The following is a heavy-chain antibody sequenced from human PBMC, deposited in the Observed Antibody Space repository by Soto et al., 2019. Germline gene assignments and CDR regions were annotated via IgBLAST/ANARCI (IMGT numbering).Heavy chain of an antibody. V-gene: IGHV3-23*01. CDR1: EFTFSNYA. D-gene: IGHD3-22*01. J-gene: IGHJ4*02. CDR2: ISYGGGTT. CDR3: AKNPGYYYDSTGYHFDY. Sequence: GGSLRLSCAASEFTFSNYAMSWVRQAPGKRLEWVSAISYGGGTTYYADSVKGRFTISRDNSKNTLYLQMNSLRAEDTAVYYCAKNPGYYYDSTGYHFDYWGQGTLVTVSS.